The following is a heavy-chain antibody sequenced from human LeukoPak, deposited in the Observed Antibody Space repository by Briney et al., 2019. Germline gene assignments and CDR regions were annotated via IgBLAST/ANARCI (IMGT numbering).Heavy chain of an antibody. D-gene: IGHD1-26*01. V-gene: IGHV4-39*07. J-gene: IGHJ5*02. CDR2: IYYSGNT. CDR3: ARDGANSGNYRGHWFDP. Sequence: SETLSLTRTVSGVSISSSNSYWGWIRQPPGKGLEWIGSIYYSGNTYYNASLKSQVSISIDTSKNQFSLRLNSVTAADTAVYYCARDGANSGNYRGHWFDPWGQGTRVTVSS. CDR1: GVSISSSNSY.